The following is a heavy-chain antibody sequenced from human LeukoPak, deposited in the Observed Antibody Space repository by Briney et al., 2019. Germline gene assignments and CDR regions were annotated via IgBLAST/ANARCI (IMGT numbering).Heavy chain of an antibody. V-gene: IGHV4-34*01. Sequence: SETLSLTCAVYGGSFSGYYWSWIRQPPGKGLEGIGEINHSGSTNYNPSLKSRVTISVDTSKNQFSLKLSSVTAADTAVYYCARGGYSGYDSFDYWGQGTLVTVSS. CDR3: ARGGYSGYDSFDY. J-gene: IGHJ4*02. CDR2: INHSGST. D-gene: IGHD5-12*01. CDR1: GGSFSGYY.